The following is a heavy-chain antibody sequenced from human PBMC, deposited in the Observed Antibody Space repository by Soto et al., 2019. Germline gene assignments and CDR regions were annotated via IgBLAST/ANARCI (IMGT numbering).Heavy chain of an antibody. V-gene: IGHV3-48*03. J-gene: IGHJ5*02. D-gene: IGHD6-13*01. Sequence: EVQLVESGGGLVQPGGSLRLSCAASGFTFSSYEMNWVRQAPGKGLEWVSYISSSGSTIYYADSVKGRFTISRDNAKNSLYLQMNSLRAEDTAVYYCARGDLGIAAAGTRWFDPWGQGTLVTVSS. CDR2: ISSSGSTI. CDR1: GFTFSSYE. CDR3: ARGDLGIAAAGTRWFDP.